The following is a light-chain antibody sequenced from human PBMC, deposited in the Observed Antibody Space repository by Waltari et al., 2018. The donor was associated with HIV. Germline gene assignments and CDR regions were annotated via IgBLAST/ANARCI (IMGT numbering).Light chain of an antibody. CDR2: CAS. J-gene: IGKJ1*01. CDR1: QSVTRN. V-gene: IGKV3-15*01. Sequence: EIVMTQSPATLSVSPGERATLSCRASQSVTRNVAWYQQKPGQAPRLRIYCASARASGVPATFSGSGSGTDFTLTISSLQPEDLAVYYCQQYEKWPGTFGQGTKVDIK. CDR3: QQYEKWPGT.